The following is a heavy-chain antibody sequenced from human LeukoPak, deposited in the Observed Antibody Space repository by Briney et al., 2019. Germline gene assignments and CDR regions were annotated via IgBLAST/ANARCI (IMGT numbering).Heavy chain of an antibody. CDR3: ARHYDCSGGSCYSGWFDP. J-gene: IGHJ5*02. D-gene: IGHD2-15*01. CDR1: GGSISSSSYY. Sequence: SETLSLTCTVSGGSISSSSYYWGWIRQPPGTGLEWIGSIYYSGSTYYNPSLKSRVTISVDTSKNQFSLKLSSVTAADTAVYYCARHYDCSGGSCYSGWFDPWGQGTLVTVSS. V-gene: IGHV4-39*01. CDR2: IYYSGST.